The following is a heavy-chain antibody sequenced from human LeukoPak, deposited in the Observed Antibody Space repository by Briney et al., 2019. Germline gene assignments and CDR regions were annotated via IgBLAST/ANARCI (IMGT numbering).Heavy chain of an antibody. CDR2: IYYSGST. CDR1: GGSISSYY. V-gene: IGHV4-59*01. CDR3: ATIVYYYDSSGYFDY. Sequence: SETLSLTCTVSGGSISSYYWSWIRQPPGKGLEWIGYIYYSGSTNYNPSLKSRVTISVDTSKNQFSLKLSSVTAADTAVYYCATIVYYYDSSGYFDYWGQGTLVTVSS. J-gene: IGHJ4*02. D-gene: IGHD3-22*01.